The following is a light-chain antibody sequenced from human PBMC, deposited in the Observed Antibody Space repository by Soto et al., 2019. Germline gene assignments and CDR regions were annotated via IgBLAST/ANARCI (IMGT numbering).Light chain of an antibody. CDR3: CSYTSTSALV. J-gene: IGLJ1*01. Sequence: QSVLTQPASVSGSPGQSITISCTGTSSDVGGYKYVSWYQQHPGKAPKLMIYEVSDRPSGISNRFSGSKFGNTASLTISGLQAEDGADYYRCSYTSTSALVFGTGTKVTVL. CDR2: EVS. CDR1: SSDVGGYKY. V-gene: IGLV2-14*01.